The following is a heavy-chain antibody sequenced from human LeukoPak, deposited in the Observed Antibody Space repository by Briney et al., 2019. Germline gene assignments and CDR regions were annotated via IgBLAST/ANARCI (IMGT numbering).Heavy chain of an antibody. J-gene: IGHJ4*02. V-gene: IGHV5-10-1*01. CDR3: ARHQQWLIPGY. CDR1: GYSFTTYW. Sequence: KVGESLKISCKGSGYSFTTYWNSWVRQMPGKGLEWMGRIDPTDSYSNYNPSFQGHVTISTDKSINTAYLQWSSLKASDTAIYYCARHQQWLIPGYWGQGTLVTVSS. CDR2: IDPTDSYS. D-gene: IGHD6-19*01.